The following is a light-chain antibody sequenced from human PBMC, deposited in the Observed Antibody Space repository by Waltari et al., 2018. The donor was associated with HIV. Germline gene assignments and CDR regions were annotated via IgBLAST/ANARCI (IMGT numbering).Light chain of an antibody. CDR3: QQRDNWPPAPT. CDR1: QSFSTS. J-gene: IGKJ4*01. Sequence: EIVLTQSPATLSFSPGERATLSCRASQSFSTSLAWYQQKPGQAPRLLMYDASIRATGMPARCSGSGSGTDFTLTISSLGPEDFAVYYCQQRDNWPPAPTFGGGTKVEI. V-gene: IGKV3-11*01. CDR2: DAS.